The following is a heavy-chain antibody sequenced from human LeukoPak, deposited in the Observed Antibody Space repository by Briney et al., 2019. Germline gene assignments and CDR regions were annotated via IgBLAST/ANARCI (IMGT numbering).Heavy chain of an antibody. CDR3: AKTNWGSDYFDY. CDR1: GFTFSSYA. CDR2: ISGSGGST. Sequence: GSLRLSCAASGFTFSSYAMSWVRQAPGKGLEWVSAISGSGGSTYYADSVKGRFTISRDNSKNTLYLQMNSLRAEDTAVYYCAKTNWGSDYFDYWGQGTLVTVSS. J-gene: IGHJ4*02. V-gene: IGHV3-23*01. D-gene: IGHD7-27*01.